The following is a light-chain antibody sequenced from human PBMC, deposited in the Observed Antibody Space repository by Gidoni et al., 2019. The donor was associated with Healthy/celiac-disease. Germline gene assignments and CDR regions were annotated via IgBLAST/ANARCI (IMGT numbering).Light chain of an antibody. V-gene: IGKV4-1*01. CDR2: WAS. CDR3: QQYYSTPYT. CDR1: QSVLYSSNNKDY. Sequence: DIVMTQSPDSLAVSLGERATINCKSSQSVLYSSNNKDYLAWYQQKPGKPPKLLIYWASTRESGVPDRFSGSCSGPDFTLTISRLQAEDVAVYYCQQYYSTPYTFGQGTKLEIK. J-gene: IGKJ2*01.